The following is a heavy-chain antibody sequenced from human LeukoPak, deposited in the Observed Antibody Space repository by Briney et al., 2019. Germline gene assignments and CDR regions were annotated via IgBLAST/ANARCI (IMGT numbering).Heavy chain of an antibody. D-gene: IGHD6-6*01. CDR2: IGYDGRNK. Sequence: GGSLRPSCAASGFTFSSYGIHWVRQAPGKGLEWVTFIGYDGRNKYYADSVKGRFTISRDNSKNTLYLQMNSLRAEDTAVYYCAKQYRSSSGGYFDYRGQGTLVTVSS. J-gene: IGHJ4*02. V-gene: IGHV3-30*02. CDR1: GFTFSSYG. CDR3: AKQYRSSSGGYFDY.